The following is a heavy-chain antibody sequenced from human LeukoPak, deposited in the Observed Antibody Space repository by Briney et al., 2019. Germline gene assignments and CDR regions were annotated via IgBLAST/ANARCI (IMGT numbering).Heavy chain of an antibody. CDR1: GGSISSSSYY. J-gene: IGHJ5*02. Sequence: SETLSLTCTVSGGSISSSSYYWGWIRQPPGKGLEWIGSIYYSGSTYYNPSLKSRVTISVDTSKNQFSLKLSSVTAADTAVYYCARGRPYNVGLPPWFDPWGQGTLVTVSS. V-gene: IGHV4-39*07. D-gene: IGHD1-14*01. CDR2: IYYSGST. CDR3: ARGRPYNVGLPPWFDP.